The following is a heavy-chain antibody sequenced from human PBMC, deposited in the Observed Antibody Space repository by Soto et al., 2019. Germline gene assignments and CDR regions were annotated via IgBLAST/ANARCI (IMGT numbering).Heavy chain of an antibody. J-gene: IGHJ6*02. CDR3: ARAECSTPNCLTAYYSYGLDV. V-gene: IGHV3-48*03. D-gene: IGHD2-2*01. CDR1: VFTFINFE. CDR2: INTAGSTK. Sequence: GWSLRLSCASSVFTFINFEMQWVRQAPGKGLEWVSYINTAGSTKYYAESVKGRFTISRDNARNSLFLQMNSLRAEDTAVYYCARAECSTPNCLTAYYSYGLDVWGQGTTVTVSS.